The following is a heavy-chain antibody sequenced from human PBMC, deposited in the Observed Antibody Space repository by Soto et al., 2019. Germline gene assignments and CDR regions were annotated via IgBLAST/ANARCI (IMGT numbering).Heavy chain of an antibody. D-gene: IGHD4-17*01. CDR1: GGSISSYY. CDR2: IYYSGNT. Sequence: QVQLQESGPGLVKPSETLSLTCTVSGGSISSYYWSWIRQPPGKGLEWIGYIYYSGNTNYNPSLKSRVTISVDPSKNHFSLKLSSVTAADTAVYYCATTTTVTAYWFFDLWGRGTLVTVSS. CDR3: ATTTTVTAYWFFDL. J-gene: IGHJ2*01. V-gene: IGHV4-59*08.